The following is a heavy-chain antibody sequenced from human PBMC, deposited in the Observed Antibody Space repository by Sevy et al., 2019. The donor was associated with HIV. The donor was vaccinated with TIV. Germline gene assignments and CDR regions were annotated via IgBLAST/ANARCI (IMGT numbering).Heavy chain of an antibody. CDR3: AREYTGYPFDI. Sequence: SETLSLTCTVSGGSITNYYWGWIRQPAGKGLEWIGRIYSSGSTTYNPSFNSRVTMSADTSKNQVSLILSSVTAADTAVYYCAREYTGYPFDIWGQGTMVTVSS. CDR1: GGSITNYY. D-gene: IGHD3-9*01. J-gene: IGHJ3*02. CDR2: IYSSGST. V-gene: IGHV4-4*07.